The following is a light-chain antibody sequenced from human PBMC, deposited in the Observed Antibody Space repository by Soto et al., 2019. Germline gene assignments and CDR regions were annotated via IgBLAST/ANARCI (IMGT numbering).Light chain of an antibody. V-gene: IGLV8-61*01. Sequence: QTVVTQEPSFSVSPGGTVTLTCGLSSGSVSTSYYPSWYQQTPGQAPRTLMHRSNTRSSGVPDRFSGSILGNKAALTITGGQADDEADYYCALYLGGGIWVFGGGTKLTVL. J-gene: IGLJ3*02. CDR3: ALYLGGGIWV. CDR1: SGSVSTSYY. CDR2: RSN.